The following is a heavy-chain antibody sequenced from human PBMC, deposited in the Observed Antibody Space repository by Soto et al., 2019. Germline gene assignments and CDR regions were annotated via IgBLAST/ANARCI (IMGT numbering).Heavy chain of an antibody. D-gene: IGHD3-22*01. V-gene: IGHV1-69*13. Sequence: SVKVSCKASGGTFSSYAISWVRQAPGQGLEWMGGIIPIFGTANYAQKFQGRVTITADESTSTAYMELSSLRSEDTAVYYCAITHSRAPYYYDSSGHYVGLDYWGQRTLVTVSS. J-gene: IGHJ4*02. CDR3: AITHSRAPYYYDSSGHYVGLDY. CDR2: IIPIFGTA. CDR1: GGTFSSYA.